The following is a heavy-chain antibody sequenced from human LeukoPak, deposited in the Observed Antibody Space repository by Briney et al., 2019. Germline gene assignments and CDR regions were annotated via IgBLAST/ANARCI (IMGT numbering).Heavy chain of an antibody. D-gene: IGHD3-22*01. CDR2: IKQDGSEK. Sequence: GGSLRLSCAASGFTFSSYWMSWVRQAPGKGLEWVANIKQDGSEKYYVDSVKGRFTISRDNAKNSLYLQMNSLRAEDTAVYYCARAAPTRTLIGSGADYWGQGTLVTVSS. CDR1: GFTFSSYW. CDR3: ARAAPTRTLIGSGADY. J-gene: IGHJ4*02. V-gene: IGHV3-7*01.